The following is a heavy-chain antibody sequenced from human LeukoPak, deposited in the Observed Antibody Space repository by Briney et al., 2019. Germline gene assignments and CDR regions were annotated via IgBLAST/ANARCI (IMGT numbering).Heavy chain of an antibody. CDR1: GGSISSYY. CDR2: IYYSGST. D-gene: IGHD6-13*01. CDR3: ATQLVRDDAFDI. Sequence: TSETLSLTCTVSGGSISSYYWSWIRQPPGKGLEWIGYIYYSGSTNYNPSLKSRVTISVDTSKNQFSLKLSSVTAADTAVYYCATQLVRDDAFDIWGQGTMVTVSS. V-gene: IGHV4-59*01. J-gene: IGHJ3*02.